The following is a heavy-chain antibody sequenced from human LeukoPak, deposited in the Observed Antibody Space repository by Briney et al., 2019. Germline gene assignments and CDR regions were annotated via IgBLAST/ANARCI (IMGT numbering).Heavy chain of an antibody. CDR3: AHKGGDFGVGYYGMDV. J-gene: IGHJ6*02. D-gene: IGHD3-3*01. V-gene: IGHV2-5*01. CDR2: IYWNDDK. Sequence: ESGPTLVNPTQTLTLTCTFSGFSLSTSGVGVGWIRQPPGKALEWLALIYWNDDKRYSPSLKSRLTITKDTSKNQVVLTMTNMDPVDTATYYCAHKGGDFGVGYYGMDVWGQGTTVTVSS. CDR1: GFSLSTSGVG.